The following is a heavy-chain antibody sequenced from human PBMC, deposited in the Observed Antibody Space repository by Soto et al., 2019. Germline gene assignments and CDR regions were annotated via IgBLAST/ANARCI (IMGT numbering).Heavy chain of an antibody. CDR3: AGGDDFWSGNWFDP. Sequence: SETLSLTCSVYVGSFSGYYWSWIRQPPGKGLEWIGEINHSGSTNYNPSLKSRVTISVDTSKNQFSLKLSSVTAADTAVYYCAGGDDFWSGNWFDPWGQGTLVTVS. V-gene: IGHV4-34*01. D-gene: IGHD3-3*01. CDR2: INHSGST. CDR1: VGSFSGYY. J-gene: IGHJ5*02.